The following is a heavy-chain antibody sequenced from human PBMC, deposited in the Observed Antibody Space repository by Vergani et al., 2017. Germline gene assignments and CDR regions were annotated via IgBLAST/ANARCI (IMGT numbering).Heavy chain of an antibody. V-gene: IGHV3-30*02. CDR2: IRYDGSNK. J-gene: IGHJ4*02. D-gene: IGHD3-22*01. CDR1: GFTFSSYG. Sequence: QVQLVESGGGVVQPGGSLRLSCAASGFTFSSYGMHWVRQAPGKGLEWVAFIRYDGSNKDYAESVKGRFTISRDNSKNTLYLQMNSLRAEDTAVYYCAKAPGVVAATAHYYDSSGYYDYWGQGTLVTVSS. CDR3: AKAPGVVAATAHYYDSSGYYDY.